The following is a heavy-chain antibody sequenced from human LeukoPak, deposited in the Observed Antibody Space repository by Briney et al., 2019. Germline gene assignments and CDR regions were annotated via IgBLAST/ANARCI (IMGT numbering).Heavy chain of an antibody. Sequence: VASVKVSCKASGYTFTGYYMHWVRQAPGQGLEWMGWINPNSGGTNYAQKFQGRVTMTRDTSISTAYMELSRLRSDDTAVYYCARGSGYSSSWHWFDPWGQGTLVTVSS. J-gene: IGHJ5*02. CDR3: ARGSGYSSSWHWFDP. D-gene: IGHD6-13*01. CDR2: INPNSGGT. CDR1: GYTFTGYY. V-gene: IGHV1-2*02.